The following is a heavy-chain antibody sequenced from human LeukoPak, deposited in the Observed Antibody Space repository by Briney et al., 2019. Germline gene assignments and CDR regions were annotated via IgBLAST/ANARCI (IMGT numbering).Heavy chain of an antibody. V-gene: IGHV3-72*01. Sequence: LSLTCTVSGVSISSGSYYWSWIRQPAGKGLEWIGRSRTKVNSYTTEYAASVRGRCTISRDHPKKSLYLQMNSLKTEDTAVYYCAFVGGYSGGNNILDIWGKGKMVSVSS. CDR1: GVSISSGSYY. CDR2: SRTKVNSYTT. D-gene: IGHD1-26*01. CDR3: AFVGGYSGGNNILDI. J-gene: IGHJ3*02.